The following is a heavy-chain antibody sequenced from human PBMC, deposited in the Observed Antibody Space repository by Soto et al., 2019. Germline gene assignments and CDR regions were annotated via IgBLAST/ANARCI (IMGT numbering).Heavy chain of an antibody. CDR3: ANYSPAGNWFDP. CDR1: GGSISSYY. D-gene: IGHD2-21*01. Sequence: SETLSLTCTVSGGSISSYYWSWIRQPPGKGLEWIGYIYYSGSTNYNPSLESRVTISVDTSKNQFSLKLSSVTAADTAVYYCANYSPAGNWFDPWGQGTLVTVSS. J-gene: IGHJ5*02. V-gene: IGHV4-59*01. CDR2: IYYSGST.